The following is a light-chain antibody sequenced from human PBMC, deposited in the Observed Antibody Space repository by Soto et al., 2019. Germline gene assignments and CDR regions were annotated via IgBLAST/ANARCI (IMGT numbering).Light chain of an antibody. J-gene: IGKJ1*01. Sequence: EIVMTQSPATLSVSPGERATLSCRASQSISSNLAWYRQKPGQAPRLLIFGASNRATGIPDRFSGSGSGTDFTLTISRLEPEDFAVYHCQQYGGSPRTFGQGTKVDI. V-gene: IGKV3-20*01. CDR1: QSISSN. CDR2: GAS. CDR3: QQYGGSPRT.